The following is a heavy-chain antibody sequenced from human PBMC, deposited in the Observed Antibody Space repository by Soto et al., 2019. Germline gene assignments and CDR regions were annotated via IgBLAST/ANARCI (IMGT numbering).Heavy chain of an antibody. J-gene: IGHJ4*02. CDR2: IIPFFGTA. V-gene: IGHV1-69*13. Sequence: SVKVSCKASGGTFSTFGISWVRQAPGQGLEWMGGIIPFFGTARYSQKFEDRITITADESTNTVYMVLRSLTSEDTAIYYCAKSAPMDAGDKYYYDFWGQGALVTASS. CDR1: GGTFSTFG. CDR3: AKSAPMDAGDKYYYDF. D-gene: IGHD4-17*01.